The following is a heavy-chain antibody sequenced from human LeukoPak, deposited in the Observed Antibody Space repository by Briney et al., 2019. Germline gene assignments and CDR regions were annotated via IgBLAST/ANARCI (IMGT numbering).Heavy chain of an antibody. J-gene: IGHJ4*02. Sequence: SETLSLTCTVSGGSISSFYWSWIRQPPGKGLECIGYVHYSGSTNYNPSLKSRVTISVDTSKNQFSLKLSSVTAADTAVYYCARGLGGVGYFDYWGQGTLVTVSS. CDR2: VHYSGST. CDR3: ARGLGGVGYFDY. V-gene: IGHV4-59*01. CDR1: GGSISSFY. D-gene: IGHD3-16*01.